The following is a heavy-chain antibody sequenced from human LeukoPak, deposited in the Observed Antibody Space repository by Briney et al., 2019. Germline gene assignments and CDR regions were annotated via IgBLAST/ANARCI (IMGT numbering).Heavy chain of an antibody. CDR3: ARERAAAGTKPFDY. V-gene: IGHV4-34*01. J-gene: IGHJ4*02. CDR2: INHSGST. Sequence: SETLSLTCAVYGGSFSGYYWSWIRQPPGKGLEWIGEINHSGSTNYNPSLKSRATISVDTSKNQFSLKLSSVTAADTAVYYCARERAAAGTKPFDYWGQGTLVTVSS. CDR1: GGSFSGYY. D-gene: IGHD6-13*01.